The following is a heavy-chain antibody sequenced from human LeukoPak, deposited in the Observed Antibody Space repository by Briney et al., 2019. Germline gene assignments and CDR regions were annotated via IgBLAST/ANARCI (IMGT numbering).Heavy chain of an antibody. Sequence: GGSLRLSCAASGFTFSSYAMHWVRQAPGKGLEYVSAISSNGGSTYYANSVKGRFTISRDNSKNTLYLQMGSLRAEDMAVYYCARSSGWSPYYYYYMDVWGKGTTVTVSS. D-gene: IGHD6-19*01. CDR1: GFTFSSYA. J-gene: IGHJ6*03. V-gene: IGHV3-64*01. CDR3: ARSSGWSPYYYYYMDV. CDR2: ISSNGGST.